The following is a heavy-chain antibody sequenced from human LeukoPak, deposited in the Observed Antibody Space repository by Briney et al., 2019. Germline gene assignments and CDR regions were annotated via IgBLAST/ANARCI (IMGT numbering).Heavy chain of an antibody. D-gene: IGHD4-11*01. Sequence: GGSPRLSCAASGFTFSSYAMSWVRQAPGKGLEWVSAISGSGGSTYYADSVKGRFTISRDNSKNTLYLQMNSLRAEDTAVYYCARLHTGLLIDYWGQGTLVTVSS. V-gene: IGHV3-23*01. CDR3: ARLHTGLLIDY. CDR2: ISGSGGST. J-gene: IGHJ4*02. CDR1: GFTFSSYA.